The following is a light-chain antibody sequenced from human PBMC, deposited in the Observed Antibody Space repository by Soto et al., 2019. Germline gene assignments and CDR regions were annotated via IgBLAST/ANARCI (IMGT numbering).Light chain of an antibody. CDR1: QVIDNY. J-gene: IGKJ1*01. CDR2: AGS. Sequence: DLQMTQSPPSLSASVGDRVTITCRASQVIDNYLAWYQQQPGKVPRLLIYAGSILETGVPSRFTGSGSGTDFTLTITSLEPEDVATYYCQKYNSAPWTFGQGTKVEIK. V-gene: IGKV1-27*01. CDR3: QKYNSAPWT.